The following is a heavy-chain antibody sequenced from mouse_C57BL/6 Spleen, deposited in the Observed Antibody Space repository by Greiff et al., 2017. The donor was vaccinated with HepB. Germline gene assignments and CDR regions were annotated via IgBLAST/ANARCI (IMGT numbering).Heavy chain of an antibody. CDR3: ARKEDSSGYGAY. J-gene: IGHJ3*01. V-gene: IGHV1-18*01. CDR1: GYTFTDYN. D-gene: IGHD3-2*02. CDR2: INPNNGGT. Sequence: VQLQQSGPELVKPGASVKIPCKASGYTFTDYNMDWVKQSHGKSLEWIGDINPNNGGTIYNQKFKGKATLTVDKSSSTAYMELRSLTSEDTAVYYCARKEDSSGYGAYWGEGTLVTVSA.